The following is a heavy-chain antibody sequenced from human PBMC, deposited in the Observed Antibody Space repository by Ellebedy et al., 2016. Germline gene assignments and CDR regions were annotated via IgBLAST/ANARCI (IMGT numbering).Heavy chain of an antibody. Sequence: GESLKISCAGPGFTFYSYAVTWVRQAPGKGLEWVSAISGSGGRVYYADSVKGRFSISRDNSKNTLFMQMNSLRAEDTAVYYCAKTGGWSDYYFEYWGQGTLVTVSS. CDR3: AKTGGWSDYYFEY. CDR2: ISGSGGRV. CDR1: GFTFYSYA. V-gene: IGHV3-23*01. D-gene: IGHD6-19*01. J-gene: IGHJ4*02.